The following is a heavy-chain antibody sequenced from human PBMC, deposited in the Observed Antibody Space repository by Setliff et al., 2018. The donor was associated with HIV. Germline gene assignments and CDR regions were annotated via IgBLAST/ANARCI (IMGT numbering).Heavy chain of an antibody. D-gene: IGHD3-10*01. CDR1: GGSISNYY. CDR2: GYYSGIT. J-gene: IGHJ3*02. V-gene: IGHV4-59*12. CDR3: AREREQVEVTGLGPGRMKSDAYDI. Sequence: NLSETLSLTCTVSGGSISNYYWSWIRQPPGKGLEWIGCGYYSGITHYDPSLKSRVSISVDASKNQFSLRLNSVTVADTAVYYCAREREQVEVTGLGPGRMKSDAYDIWGQGTMVTVSS.